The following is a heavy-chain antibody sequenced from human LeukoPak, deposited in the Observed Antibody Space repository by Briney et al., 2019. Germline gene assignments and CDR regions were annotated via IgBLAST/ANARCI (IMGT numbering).Heavy chain of an antibody. CDR1: GGSICSYY. D-gene: IGHD3-10*01. Sequence: SETLSLTCTVSGGSICSYYWSWIRQPAGKGLEWIGRMYSSGSTNYNPSLKSRVTMSVDTSNNQFSLKLSSVTAADTAVYYCARFIYYGSGSYYYFDYWGQGILVTVSS. J-gene: IGHJ4*02. CDR2: MYSSGST. V-gene: IGHV4-4*07. CDR3: ARFIYYGSGSYYYFDY.